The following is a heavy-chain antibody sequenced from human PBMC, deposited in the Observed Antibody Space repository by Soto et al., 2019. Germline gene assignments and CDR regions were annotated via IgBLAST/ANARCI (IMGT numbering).Heavy chain of an antibody. CDR2: ISGSGGDT. D-gene: IGHD2-8*02. J-gene: IGHJ3*01. Sequence: PGGSLRLSCAASGFTFSSYALSWVRQAPGKGLEWVSTISGSGGDTFYADSVKGRFTISRDNSKNTLYLQMNSLRADDTAVYSCAKATATGGGAFDFCGQGTMVTVSS. V-gene: IGHV3-23*01. CDR3: AKATATGGGAFDF. CDR1: GFTFSSYA.